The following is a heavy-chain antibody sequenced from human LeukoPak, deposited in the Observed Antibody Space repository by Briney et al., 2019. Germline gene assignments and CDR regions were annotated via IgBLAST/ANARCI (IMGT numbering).Heavy chain of an antibody. CDR1: GFTFSSYS. D-gene: IGHD2-8*01. V-gene: IGHV3-48*01. CDR2: ITSGSGTI. CDR3: ASRTNQRAIDY. J-gene: IGHJ4*02. Sequence: PGGSLRLSCAASGFTFSSYSMKCVPHAPGKGLEWVSYITSGSGTIYYADSVKGRFTISRDNAKNSLYLQMNSLRAEDTAVYYCASRTNQRAIDYWGQGTLVSVSS.